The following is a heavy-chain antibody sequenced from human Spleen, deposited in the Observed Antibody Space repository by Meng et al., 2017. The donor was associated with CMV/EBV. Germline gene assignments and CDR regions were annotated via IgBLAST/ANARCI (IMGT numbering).Heavy chain of an antibody. CDR2: ISSSGGSV. V-gene: IGHV3-11*01. Sequence: GESLKISCAASGFIFSDYFMTWIRQAPGKGLEWVSYISSSGGSVYYADSVRGRVTISRDNVNNSLYLQMNSLKAEDTAVYYCAKDMEVAVMTWYFDLWGRGTLVTVSS. J-gene: IGHJ2*01. D-gene: IGHD6-19*01. CDR3: AKDMEVAVMTWYFDL. CDR1: GFIFSDYF.